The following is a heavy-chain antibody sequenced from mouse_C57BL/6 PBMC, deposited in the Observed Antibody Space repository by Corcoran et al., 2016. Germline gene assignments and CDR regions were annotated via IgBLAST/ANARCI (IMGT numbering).Heavy chain of an antibody. V-gene: IGHV1-26*01. CDR2: INPNNGGT. J-gene: IGHJ3*01. CDR3: ARFDYYGSSYAY. Sequence: EVQLQQSGPELVKPGASVKISCKASGYTFTDYYMNWVKQSHAKSLEWIGDINPNNGGTSYNQKFKGKATLTVDKSSSTAYMELRSLTSEDSAVYYCARFDYYGSSYAYWGQGTLVTVSA. CDR1: GYTFTDYY. D-gene: IGHD1-1*01.